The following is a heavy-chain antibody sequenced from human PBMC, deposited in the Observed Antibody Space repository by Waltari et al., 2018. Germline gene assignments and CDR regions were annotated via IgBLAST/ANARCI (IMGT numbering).Heavy chain of an antibody. CDR2: ISAYNGNT. V-gene: IGHV1-18*01. D-gene: IGHD3-9*01. Sequence: QVQLVQSGAEVKKPGASVKVSCKASGYTVTSYGISWVRQAPGQGLEWMGWISAYNGNTNYAQKLQGRVTMTTDTSTSTAYMELRSLRSDDTAVYYCARDHSGDRGYYDILPGSLRGYYFDYWGQGTLVTVSS. CDR1: GYTVTSYG. CDR3: ARDHSGDRGYYDILPGSLRGYYFDY. J-gene: IGHJ4*02.